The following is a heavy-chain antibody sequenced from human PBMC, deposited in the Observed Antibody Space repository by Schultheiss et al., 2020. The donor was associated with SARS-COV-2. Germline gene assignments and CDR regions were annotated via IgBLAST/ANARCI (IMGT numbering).Heavy chain of an antibody. CDR1: GFTFSDHY. CDR3: ARSIDVLRYPLYYYGMDV. Sequence: GGSLRLSCAASGFTFSDHYMDWVRQAPGKGLEWVAVISYDGSNKYYADSVKGRFTISRDNAKNSLYLQMNSLRAEDTAVYYCARSIDVLRYPLYYYGMDVWGQGTTVTVSS. J-gene: IGHJ6*02. CDR2: ISYDGSNK. D-gene: IGHD3-9*01. V-gene: IGHV3-30*03.